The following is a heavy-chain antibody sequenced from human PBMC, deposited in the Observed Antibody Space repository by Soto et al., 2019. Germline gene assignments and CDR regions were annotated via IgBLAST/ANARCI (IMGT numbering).Heavy chain of an antibody. J-gene: IGHJ6*02. CDR2: INPYNSNT. D-gene: IGHD3-16*01. CDR3: AREGLHRFAGANYYYYGMDV. V-gene: IGHV1-18*01. CDR1: GYTFTSYT. Sequence: ASVKVSCKASGYTFTSYTITWVRQAPGQGLEWMGWINPYNSNTNYAQKFQDRVTMTTDTSTSTAYMELRSLRSDDTAVYYCAREGLHRFAGANYYYYGMDVWGQGTTVTVSS.